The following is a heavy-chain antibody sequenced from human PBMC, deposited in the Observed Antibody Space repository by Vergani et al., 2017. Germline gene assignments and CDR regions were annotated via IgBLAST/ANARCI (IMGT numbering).Heavy chain of an antibody. D-gene: IGHD3-3*01. J-gene: IGHJ6*03. CDR3: AKGITIFGVAANLYYYYYMDV. CDR1: GFTFSSYW. CDR2: INSDGSST. Sequence: EVQLVESGGGLVQPGGSLRLSCAASGFTFSSYWMHWVRQAPGKGLVWVSRINSDGSSTSYADSVKGRFTISRDNSKNTLYLQMNSLRAEETAVYYCAKGITIFGVAANLYYYYYMDVWGKGTTVTVSS. V-gene: IGHV3-74*01.